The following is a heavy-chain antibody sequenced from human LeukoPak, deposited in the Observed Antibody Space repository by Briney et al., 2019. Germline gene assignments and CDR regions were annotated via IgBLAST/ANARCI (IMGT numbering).Heavy chain of an antibody. J-gene: IGHJ6*02. D-gene: IGHD3-3*01. CDR3: ARVVLYDFWSGYYPTGYGMDV. CDR2: INHSGST. Sequence: SETLSLTCAVYGGSFSGYYWSWIRQPPGKGLEWIGEINHSGSTNYNPSLKSRVTISVDTSKNQFPLKLSSVTAADTAVYYCARVVLYDFWSGYYPTGYGMDVWGQGTTVTVSS. CDR1: GGSFSGYY. V-gene: IGHV4-34*01.